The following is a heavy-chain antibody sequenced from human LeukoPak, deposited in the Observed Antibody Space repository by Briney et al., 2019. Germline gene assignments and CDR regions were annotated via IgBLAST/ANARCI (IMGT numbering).Heavy chain of an antibody. J-gene: IGHJ3*02. CDR2: IYYSGST. Sequence: PSETLSLTCTVSGGSISSSSYYWGWIRQPPGKGLEWIGSIYYSGSTYYNPSLKSRVTISVDTSKNQLSLKLSSVTAADTAVYYCARVPAITDAFDIWGQGTIVTVSS. CDR3: ARVPAITDAFDI. CDR1: GGSISSSSYY. V-gene: IGHV4-39*07. D-gene: IGHD3-10*01.